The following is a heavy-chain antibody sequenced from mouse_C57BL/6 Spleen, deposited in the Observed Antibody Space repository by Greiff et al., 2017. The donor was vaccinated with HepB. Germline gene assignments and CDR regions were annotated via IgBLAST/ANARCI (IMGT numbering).Heavy chain of an antibody. CDR2: INPSNGGT. J-gene: IGHJ2*01. Sequence: QVQLQQPGTELVKPGASVKLSRKASGYTFTSYWMHWVKQRPGQGLEWIGNINPSNGGTNYNEKFKSKATLTVDKSSSTAYMQFSSLTSEDSAVYYCARSGVAGYYFDYWGQGTTLTVSS. V-gene: IGHV1-53*01. CDR3: ARSGVAGYYFDY. D-gene: IGHD3-1*01. CDR1: GYTFTSYW.